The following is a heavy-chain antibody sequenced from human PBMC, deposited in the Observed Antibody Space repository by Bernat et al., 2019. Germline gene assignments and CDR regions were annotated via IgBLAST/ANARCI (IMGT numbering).Heavy chain of an antibody. Sequence: EVQLVESGGDLVQPGGSLRLSCAASGFTFSSYSMNWVRQAPGKGLEWVSYIRSSSSTIYYADSVKGRFTISRDNAKNSLYLQMNSLRAEDTAVYYCARDSPFDYWGQGTLVTVSS. CDR1: GFTFSSYS. J-gene: IGHJ4*02. CDR2: IRSSSSTI. V-gene: IGHV3-48*01. CDR3: ARDSPFDY.